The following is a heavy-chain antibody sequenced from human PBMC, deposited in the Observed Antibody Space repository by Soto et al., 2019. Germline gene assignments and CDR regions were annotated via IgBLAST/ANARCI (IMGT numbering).Heavy chain of an antibody. CDR2: IFHTGIT. Sequence: SETLSLTCFISGGSFSNDYWTWIRQSPGKGLEWIGYIFHTGITDYNPSVKSRVTISIDKARNLFSLNLTSVTAADTAVYYCARDRYFYDSRGYYRTLDSWGQGTLVTVSS. J-gene: IGHJ5*01. D-gene: IGHD3-22*01. CDR1: GGSFSNDY. CDR3: ARDRYFYDSRGYYRTLDS. V-gene: IGHV4-59*01.